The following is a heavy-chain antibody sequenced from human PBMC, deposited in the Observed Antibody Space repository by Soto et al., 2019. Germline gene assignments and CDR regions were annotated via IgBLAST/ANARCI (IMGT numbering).Heavy chain of an antibody. CDR2: IYGDGSGA. CDR3: VKDRVPAGRWNFDY. D-gene: IGHD2-2*01. CDR1: GFTFSTYT. Sequence: EVLLLESGGALVQPGGSLRLSCAASGFTFSTYTMNWVRQAPGRGLEWVAGIYGDGSGAFYGDSMKGRVAISRDNSKNTLYLQMNSLRAEDTAVYYCVKDRVPAGRWNFDYWGQGTLVTVSS. J-gene: IGHJ4*02. V-gene: IGHV3-23*01.